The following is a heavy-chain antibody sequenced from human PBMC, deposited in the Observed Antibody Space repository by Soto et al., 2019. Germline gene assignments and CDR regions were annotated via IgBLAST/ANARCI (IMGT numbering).Heavy chain of an antibody. Sequence: PGGSLRLSCTASGFTFGDYSMSWFRQAPGKGLEWVGFIRSKTYGGTTEYAASVKGRFTVSRDDSKGIAYLQMNSLKTEDTAVYYCTREGVTMDRGVIYYHGVDVWGQGTTVTVSS. D-gene: IGHD3-10*01. J-gene: IGHJ6*02. V-gene: IGHV3-49*03. CDR3: TREGVTMDRGVIYYHGVDV. CDR1: GFTFGDYS. CDR2: IRSKTYGGTT.